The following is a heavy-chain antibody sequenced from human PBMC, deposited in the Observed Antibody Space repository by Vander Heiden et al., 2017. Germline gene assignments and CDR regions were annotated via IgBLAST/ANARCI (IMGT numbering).Heavy chain of an antibody. V-gene: IGHV3-30-3*01. CDR1: GFTFISYA. CDR2: ISYDGSNK. J-gene: IGHJ6*02. CDR3: ARGPFSLVPRPVGMDV. Sequence: QVQLVESGGGVVQPGRSLRLSCAASGFTFISYARHWVRQAPGKGLEWVAVISYDGSNKYYADSVKGRFTISRDNSKNTLYLQMNSLRAEDTAVYYCARGPFSLVPRPVGMDVWGQGTTVTVSS. D-gene: IGHD2-15*01.